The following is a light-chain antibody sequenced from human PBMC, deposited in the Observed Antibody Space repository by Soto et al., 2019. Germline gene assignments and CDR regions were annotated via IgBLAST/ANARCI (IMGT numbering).Light chain of an antibody. CDR2: DDN. V-gene: IGLV3-21*02. CDR1: NIGSQS. J-gene: IGLJ2*01. Sequence: SYDLTQPPSVSVAPGQSARITCGGNNIGSQSVHWYQQKPGQAPVLVVYDDNDRPSGIPERFSGSKSGNTATLSITRVGAGDEADYYCQVWDSGTDHAVFGGGTKLTVL. CDR3: QVWDSGTDHAV.